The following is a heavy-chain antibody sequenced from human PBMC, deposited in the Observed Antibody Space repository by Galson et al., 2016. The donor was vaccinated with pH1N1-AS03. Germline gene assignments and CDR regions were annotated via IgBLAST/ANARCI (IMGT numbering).Heavy chain of an antibody. J-gene: IGHJ4*02. CDR2: INSKSGAT. CDR3: ARGDSGATATITNFDY. CDR1: GFTFTDYY. Sequence: SVKVSCKASGFTFTDYYIHWIRQVPGQGLEWTGRINSKSGATKYVQKFEGRATMTRDTSISTAFLELTSLHSDDTAVYFCARGDSGATATITNFDYWGQGTLVTVSS. D-gene: IGHD5-24*01. V-gene: IGHV1-2*06.